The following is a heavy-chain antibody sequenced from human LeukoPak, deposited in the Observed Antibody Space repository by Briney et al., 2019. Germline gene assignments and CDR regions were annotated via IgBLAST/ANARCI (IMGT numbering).Heavy chain of an antibody. CDR2: INHSGST. CDR1: GGSFSGYY. V-gene: IGHV4-34*01. D-gene: IGHD3-10*01. CDR3: ARYYYGSGSYYYFDS. J-gene: IGHJ4*02. Sequence: KASETLSLTCAVYGGSFSGYYWSWIRQPPGKGVEWIGEINHSGSTNYNPSLKSRVTISVDTSKNQFSLKLSSVTAADTAVYYCARYYYGSGSYYYFDSWGQGTLVTVSS.